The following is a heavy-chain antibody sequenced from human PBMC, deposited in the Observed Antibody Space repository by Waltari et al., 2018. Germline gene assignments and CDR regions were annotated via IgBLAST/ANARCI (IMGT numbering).Heavy chain of an antibody. CDR1: GYTLTELS. Sequence: QVQLVQSGAEVKKPGASVKVSCKVSGYTLTELSMHWVRQAPGKGLEWMGGFDPEEGETIDAQKFQGRVTMTEDTSTDTAYMELSSLRSEDTAVYYCATDPRAVGRFDYWGQGTLVTVSS. D-gene: IGHD1-26*01. J-gene: IGHJ4*02. V-gene: IGHV1-24*01. CDR3: ATDPRAVGRFDY. CDR2: FDPEEGET.